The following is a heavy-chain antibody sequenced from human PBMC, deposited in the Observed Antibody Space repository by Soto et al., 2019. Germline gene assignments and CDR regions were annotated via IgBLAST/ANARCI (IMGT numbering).Heavy chain of an antibody. Sequence: EVQLVESGGGLVQPGGSLRLSCAASGFTVSSNYMSWVRQAPGKGLEWVSVIYSGGSTYYADSVKGRFTISRDNSKNTLYLQMNSLRAEDTAVYYCARPWRGYSGYGRGEPQESGMGRGSPNYYMDVWGKGTTVTVSS. V-gene: IGHV3-66*01. CDR2: IYSGGST. CDR1: GFTVSSNY. D-gene: IGHD5-12*01. J-gene: IGHJ6*03. CDR3: ARPWRGYSGYGRGEPQESGMGRGSPNYYMDV.